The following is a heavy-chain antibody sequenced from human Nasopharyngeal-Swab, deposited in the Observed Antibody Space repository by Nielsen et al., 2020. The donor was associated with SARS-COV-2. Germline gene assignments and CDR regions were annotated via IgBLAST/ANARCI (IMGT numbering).Heavy chain of an antibody. CDR2: INAGNGNT. D-gene: IGHD5-18*01. CDR3: ARDYYSYGQYYYYYMGV. Sequence: ASVKVSCKASGYTFTSYAMHWVRQAPGQRLEWMGWINAGNGNTKYSQKFQGRVTITRDTSASTAYMELSSLRSEDTAVYYCARDYYSYGQYYYYYMGVWGKGTTVTVSS. J-gene: IGHJ6*03. CDR1: GYTFTSYA. V-gene: IGHV1-3*01.